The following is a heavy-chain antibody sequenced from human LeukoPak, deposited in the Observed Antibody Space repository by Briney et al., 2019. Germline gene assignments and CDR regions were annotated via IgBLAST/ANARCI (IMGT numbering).Heavy chain of an antibody. V-gene: IGHV3-20*04. Sequence: PGGSLRLSCAASGFTFDDYGMSWVRQAPGKGLEWVSGINWNGGSTGYADSVKGRFTISRDNAKNSLYLQMNSLRAEDTALYYCARADSTGYFLGHFDHWGQGTLVTVSS. CDR2: INWNGGST. J-gene: IGHJ4*02. CDR3: ARADSTGYFLGHFDH. CDR1: GFTFDDYG. D-gene: IGHD3-22*01.